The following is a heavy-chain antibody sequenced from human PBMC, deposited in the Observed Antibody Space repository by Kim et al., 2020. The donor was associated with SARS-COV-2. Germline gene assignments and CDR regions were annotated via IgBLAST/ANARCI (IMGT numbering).Heavy chain of an antibody. CDR1: GGSVSSGSYF. V-gene: IGHV4-61*01. D-gene: IGHD3-3*01. J-gene: IGHJ4*02. CDR3: ARAPNDFWSGYPYYFDY. CDR2: IYYSGNT. Sequence: SETLSLTCTVSGGSVSSGSYFWSWIRQPPGKGLEWIWYIYYSGNTNYYPSLKSRVTMSVDTSKNQFSLKLRSVTAADTAVYYCARAPNDFWSGYPYYFDYWGQGTLVTVSS.